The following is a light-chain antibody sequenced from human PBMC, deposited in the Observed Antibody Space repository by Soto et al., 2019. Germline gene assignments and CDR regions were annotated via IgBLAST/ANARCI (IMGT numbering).Light chain of an antibody. J-gene: IGKJ5*01. V-gene: IGKV3-11*01. Sequence: DTVLTQSPATLSLSPGETATLSCRASQSVRSHLAWYQQRPGQPPRLLIYDASYRATGVLLRFSGSGSGTEFTLTISSLESGDSAIYYCQQRSDWPPITFGQGTRLEIK. CDR1: QSVRSH. CDR3: QQRSDWPPIT. CDR2: DAS.